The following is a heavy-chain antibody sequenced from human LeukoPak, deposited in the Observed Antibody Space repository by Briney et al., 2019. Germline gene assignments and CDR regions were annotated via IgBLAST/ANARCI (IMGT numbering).Heavy chain of an antibody. CDR3: ATPLVGYKDAFDF. CDR2: IHYSGST. V-gene: IGHV4-39*06. Sequence: SETLSLTCTVSGGSISSSSYYWGWIRQPPGKGLEWIGSIHYSGSTYYNPSLKSRVTISVDTSKNQFPLKLSSVTAADTAVYYCATPLVGYKDAFDFWGQGTMVTVSS. D-gene: IGHD1-1*01. J-gene: IGHJ3*01. CDR1: GGSISSSSYY.